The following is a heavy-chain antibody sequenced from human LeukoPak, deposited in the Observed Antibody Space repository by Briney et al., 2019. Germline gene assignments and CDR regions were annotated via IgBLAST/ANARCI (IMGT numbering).Heavy chain of an antibody. CDR1: GYTFTSHF. V-gene: IGHV1-46*01. J-gene: IGHJ6*03. CDR2: INPRGGST. Sequence: GASVKVSCKASGYTFTSHFMHWVRQAPGQGLEWMGIINPRGGSTSYTQKFQGRVTMTTDTSTSTAYMELRSLRSDDTAVYYCARDVGITMVRRDYYYYMDVWGKGTTVTISS. CDR3: ARDVGITMVRRDYYYYMDV. D-gene: IGHD3-10*01.